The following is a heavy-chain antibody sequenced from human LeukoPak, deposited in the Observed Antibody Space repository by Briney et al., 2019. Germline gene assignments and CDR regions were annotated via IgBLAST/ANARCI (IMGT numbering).Heavy chain of an antibody. D-gene: IGHD3-22*01. CDR3: ARVGTCRLTLDDIGAFDI. CDR1: GGSISGYY. J-gene: IGHJ3*02. Sequence: SETLSLTCSVSGGSISGYYWRWLRQPPGKGLEWIGYISYSGRPIYNPSLKSRVTISVHTSKNQFSLQLISVTAAHTAVYHCARVGTCRLTLDDIGAFDIWVQGTIVTVSS. V-gene: IGHV4-59*01. CDR2: ISYSGRP.